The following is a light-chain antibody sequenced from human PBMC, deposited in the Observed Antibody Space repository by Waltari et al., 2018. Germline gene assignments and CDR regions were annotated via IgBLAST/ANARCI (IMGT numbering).Light chain of an antibody. V-gene: IGKV2D-29*01. Sequence: DIVMTQTPLSLSVTPGQSASISCRSSQSLLHSDGKTYLYWYLQRPGQPPHRLIYEVSNRFSGVPDRFSGIGSGTDFTLMISRVEAEDVGIYFCMQTLKFPFTFGPGTKVDI. CDR2: EVS. CDR3: MQTLKFPFT. J-gene: IGKJ3*01. CDR1: QSLLHSDGKTY.